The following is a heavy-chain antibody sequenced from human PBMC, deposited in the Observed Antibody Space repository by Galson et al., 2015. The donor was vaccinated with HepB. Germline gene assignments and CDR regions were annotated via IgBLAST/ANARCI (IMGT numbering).Heavy chain of an antibody. Sequence: SVKVSCKASGYTFSSYGITWVRLAPGQGLEWMGWISIFKGNSNYAQKLRGRVTLTTDRSTNTTYMELRSLRSDDTAVYYCARTFYDFWTVYPLGNYGMDVWGQGTTVTVSS. D-gene: IGHD3-3*01. CDR2: ISIFKGNS. CDR1: GYTFSSYG. CDR3: ARTFYDFWTVYPLGNYGMDV. V-gene: IGHV1-18*01. J-gene: IGHJ6*02.